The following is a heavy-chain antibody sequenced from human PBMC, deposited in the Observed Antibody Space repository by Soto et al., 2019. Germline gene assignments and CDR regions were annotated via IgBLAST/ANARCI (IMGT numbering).Heavy chain of an antibody. V-gene: IGHV3-30-3*01. J-gene: IGHJ6*01. CDR2: ISYDGSNK. D-gene: IGHD3-3*01. CDR3: ARVYYEWMFYYYYGMDV. CDR1: GFSFSSYA. Sequence: PGGSPRLSCAASGFSFSSYAMHWFRQAPGKGLEWVAVISYDGSNKYCADSVKGRFTISRDNSKNTLYLQMNSLRAEDTAVYYCARVYYEWMFYYYYGMDVCGQGTTVTVSS.